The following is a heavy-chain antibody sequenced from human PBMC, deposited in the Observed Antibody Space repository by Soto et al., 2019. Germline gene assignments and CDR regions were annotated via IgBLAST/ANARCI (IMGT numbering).Heavy chain of an antibody. CDR3: VRVVAIPGYPDN. J-gene: IGHJ4*02. V-gene: IGHV1-69*12. D-gene: IGHD5-12*01. CDR2: IVPIVDTS. Sequence: QVQLVQSGAEVRQPASSVKVSCKTSGGTFSSYAISWVRQAPGQGLEWMGGIVPIVDTSTYAQKLQGRVTITADESTSTVYMELSSLRSDDTAVYYCVRVVAIPGYPDNWVQGTLVTVSS. CDR1: GGTFSSYA.